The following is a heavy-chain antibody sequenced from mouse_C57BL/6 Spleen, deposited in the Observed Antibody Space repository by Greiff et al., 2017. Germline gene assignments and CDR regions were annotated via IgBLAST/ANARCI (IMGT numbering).Heavy chain of an antibody. CDR1: GYSFTGYF. D-gene: IGHD2-2*01. Sequence: VQLQQSGPELVKPGDSVKISCKASGYSFTGYFMNWVMQSHGQSLEWIGRINPYNGDTFYNQKFKGKATLTVDKSSSTAHMELRSLTSEDSAVYYCARGLGYDYCDYWGQGTTLTVSS. CDR2: INPYNGDT. J-gene: IGHJ2*01. V-gene: IGHV1-20*01. CDR3: ARGLGYDYCDY.